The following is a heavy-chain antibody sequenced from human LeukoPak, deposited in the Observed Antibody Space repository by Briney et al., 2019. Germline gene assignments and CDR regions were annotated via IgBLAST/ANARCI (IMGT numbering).Heavy chain of an antibody. CDR2: IKQDGSEK. CDR3: ARVYYDSSGYPDAFDI. Sequence: QPGGYLRLSCAASGFTFSSYWMSWVRQAPGKGLEWVANIKQDGSEKYYVDSVKGRFTISRDNAKNSLYLQMNSLRAEDTAVYYCARVYYDSSGYPDAFDIWGQGTMVTVSS. J-gene: IGHJ3*02. V-gene: IGHV3-7*04. D-gene: IGHD3-22*01. CDR1: GFTFSSYW.